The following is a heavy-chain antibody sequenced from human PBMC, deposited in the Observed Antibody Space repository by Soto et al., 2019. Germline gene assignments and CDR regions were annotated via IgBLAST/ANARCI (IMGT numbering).Heavy chain of an antibody. D-gene: IGHD2-15*01. V-gene: IGHV3-74*01. Sequence: GGSLRLSCAASGFTFSSYWMHWVRQAPGKGLVWVSRINSDGSSTSYADSVKGRFTISRDNAKNTLYLQMNSLRAEDTAVYYCARGSKDSYPGSRIFDFWGRGTLVTVSS. CDR1: GFTFSSYW. J-gene: IGHJ4*02. CDR2: INSDGSST. CDR3: ARGSKDSYPGSRIFDF.